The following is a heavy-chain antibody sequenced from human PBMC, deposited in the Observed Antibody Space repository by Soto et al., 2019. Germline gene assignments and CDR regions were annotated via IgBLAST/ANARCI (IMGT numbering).Heavy chain of an antibody. CDR1: GFTFSSYA. D-gene: IGHD3-3*01. CDR2: ISGSGGST. V-gene: IGHV3-23*01. CDR3: AKRYYDFWSGPPHLYYYYYMDV. J-gene: IGHJ6*03. Sequence: GGSLRLSCAASGFTFSSYAMSWVRQAPGKGLEWVSAISGSGGSTYYADSVKGRFTISRDNSKNTLYLQMNSLRAEDTAVYYCAKRYYDFWSGPPHLYYYYYMDVWGKETTVTVSS.